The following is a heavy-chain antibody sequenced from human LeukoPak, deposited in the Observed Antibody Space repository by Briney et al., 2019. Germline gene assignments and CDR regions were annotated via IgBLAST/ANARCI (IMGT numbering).Heavy chain of an antibody. D-gene: IGHD6-13*01. CDR3: ARVPGIGGRLYYMDV. Sequence: ASVKVSCKASGYTFTGYYMHWVRQAPGQGLEWMGWINPNSGGTNYAQKFQGRVTMTRDTSISTAYMELSRLRSDDTAAYYCARVPGIGGRLYYMDVWGKGTTVTVSS. CDR2: INPNSGGT. CDR1: GYTFTGYY. J-gene: IGHJ6*03. V-gene: IGHV1-2*02.